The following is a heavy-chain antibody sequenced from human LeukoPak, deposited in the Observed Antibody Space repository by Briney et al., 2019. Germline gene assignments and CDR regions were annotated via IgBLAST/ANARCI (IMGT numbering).Heavy chain of an antibody. CDR2: IFYSGST. V-gene: IGHV4-30-4*01. CDR1: GGSISRGDYY. J-gene: IGHJ4*02. D-gene: IGHD3-22*01. Sequence: SETLSLTCTLSGGSISRGDYYWSWIRQPPGKGLEWIGFIFYSGSTYYNPSLKSRVTISVDTSKNQCSLKLSSVTAADTAVYYWAREGGYYDSSGYYLLYVDYWGQGTLVTVSS. CDR3: AREGGYYDSSGYYLLYVDY.